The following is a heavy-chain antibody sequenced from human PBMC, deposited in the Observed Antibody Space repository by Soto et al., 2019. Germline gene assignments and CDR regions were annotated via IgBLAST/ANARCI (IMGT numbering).Heavy chain of an antibody. CDR1: GFSLSNARMG. CDR3: ARILSGSYYFDY. CDR2: IFSNDEK. V-gene: IGHV2-26*01. Sequence: QVTLKESGPVLVKPTETLTLTCTVSGFSLSNARMGVSWIRQPPGKALEWLAHIFSNDEKSYSTSLKSRLTISKDTSKRQVVLTMTNMDPVDTATYYCARILSGSYYFDYWGQGTLVTVSS. J-gene: IGHJ4*02. D-gene: IGHD1-26*01.